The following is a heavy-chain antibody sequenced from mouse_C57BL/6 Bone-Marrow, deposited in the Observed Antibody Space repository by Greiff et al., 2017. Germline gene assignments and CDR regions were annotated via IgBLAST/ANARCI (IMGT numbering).Heavy chain of an antibody. CDR1: GFSLTSYG. Sequence: VQLQESGPGLVAPSQSLSITCTVSGFSLTSYGVDWVRQSPGKGLEWLGVIWGVGSTKYNSALKSRLSIRKDNSKSQVSLKMNSLQTDDTAMYYCAILTGTWFAYWGQGTLVTVSA. CDR3: AILTGTWFAY. V-gene: IGHV2-6*01. D-gene: IGHD4-1*01. CDR2: IWGVGST. J-gene: IGHJ3*01.